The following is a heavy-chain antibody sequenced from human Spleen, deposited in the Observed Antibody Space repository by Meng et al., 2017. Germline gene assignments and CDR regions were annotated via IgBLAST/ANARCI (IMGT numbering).Heavy chain of an antibody. CDR2: INPNSGGA. V-gene: IGHV1-2*06. CDR3: ARDDDSSGYPSPVDY. D-gene: IGHD3-22*01. Sequence: QAQLVQSGAAGKNPGASVKGYCKASGYTFIDYYMHWVRQAPGQGLEWMGRINPNSGGADYAQKFQGRVTMTRDKSISTAYMELRSLRSDDTAVYYCARDDDSSGYPSPVDYWGQGTLVTVSS. CDR1: GYTFIDYY. J-gene: IGHJ4*02.